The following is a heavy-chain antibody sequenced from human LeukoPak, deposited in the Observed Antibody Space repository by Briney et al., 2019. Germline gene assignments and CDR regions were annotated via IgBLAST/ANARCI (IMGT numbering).Heavy chain of an antibody. Sequence: GGSLRLSCAASGFTFSNSWMHWVRQAPGKGLVWVSRVNIDGKTTTYADSVKGRFAISRDNAKNTLYLQMNSLSAEDTAVYYCARDYPPDWGQGTLVTVSA. J-gene: IGHJ4*02. CDR2: VNIDGKTT. V-gene: IGHV3-74*01. CDR1: GFTFSNSW. CDR3: ARDYPPD.